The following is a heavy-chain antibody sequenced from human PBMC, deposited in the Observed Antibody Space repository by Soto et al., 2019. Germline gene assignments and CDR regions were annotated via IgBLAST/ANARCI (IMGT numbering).Heavy chain of an antibody. CDR2: IYYSGST. Sequence: SETLSLTCTVSGGSISSYYWSWIRQPPGKGLEWIGYIYYSGSTNYNPSLKSRVTISVDTSKNQFSLKLSSVTAADTAVYYCARDHARFGENSRFYYFDYWGQGTLVTVS. CDR3: ARDHARFGENSRFYYFDY. V-gene: IGHV4-59*12. J-gene: IGHJ4*02. CDR1: GGSISSYY. D-gene: IGHD3-10*01.